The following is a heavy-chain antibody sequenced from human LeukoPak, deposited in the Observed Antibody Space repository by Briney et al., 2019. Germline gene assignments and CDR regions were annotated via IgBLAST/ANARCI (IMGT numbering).Heavy chain of an antibody. J-gene: IGHJ4*02. D-gene: IGHD3-22*01. CDR2: INPSGGST. V-gene: IGHV1-46*01. Sequence: ASVKVSCKASGYTFTSYYMHWVRQAPGQGLEWMGIINPSGGSTSYAQKFQGRVTMTRGMSTSTVYMELSSLRSEDTAVYYCAREPRWGYDSSGYYLPWGQGTLVTVSS. CDR1: GYTFTSYY. CDR3: AREPRWGYDSSGYYLP.